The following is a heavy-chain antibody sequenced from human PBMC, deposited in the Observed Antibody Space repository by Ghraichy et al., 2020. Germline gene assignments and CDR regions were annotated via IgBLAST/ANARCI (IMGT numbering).Heavy chain of an antibody. CDR1: GFTLSSFS. J-gene: IGHJ6*02. Sequence: GGSLRLSCEASGFTLSSFSMNWVRQAPGKGLEWVASISRSSDYMYYGGSAVGRFTISRDNAQNSLFLQMNGLRAEDTAVYFCARDLCDSSNTRCPGLYYYYYGLDVWGHGTTVTVSS. V-gene: IGHV3-21*01. CDR2: ISRSSDYM. CDR3: ARDLCDSSNTRCPGLYYYYYGLDV. D-gene: IGHD2-2*01.